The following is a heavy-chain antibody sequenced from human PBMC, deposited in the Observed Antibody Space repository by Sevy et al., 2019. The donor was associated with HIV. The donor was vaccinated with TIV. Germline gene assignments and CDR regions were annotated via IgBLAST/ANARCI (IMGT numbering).Heavy chain of an antibody. CDR3: TRDRSSGYLVDAFDI. J-gene: IGHJ3*02. Sequence: GGSLRLSCTASGFTFGDYAMSWFRQAPGKGLEWVGFIRSKAYGGTTENAASVKGRLTISRDDSKSIAYLQMNSLITEDTAVYYCTRDRSSGYLVDAFDIWGQGTMVTVSS. CDR2: IRSKAYGGTT. CDR1: GFTFGDYA. D-gene: IGHD3-22*01. V-gene: IGHV3-49*03.